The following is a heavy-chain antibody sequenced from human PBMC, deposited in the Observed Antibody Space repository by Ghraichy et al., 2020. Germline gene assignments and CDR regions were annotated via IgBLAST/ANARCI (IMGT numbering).Heavy chain of an antibody. Sequence: GGSLRLSCAASGFTFSSYAMSWVRQAPGKGLEWVSAISGSGGSTYYADSVKGRFTISRDNSKNTLYLQMNSLRAEDTAVYYCAKGEAAAGTWFRWFDPWGQGTLVTVSS. CDR3: AKGEAAAGTWFRWFDP. V-gene: IGHV3-23*01. D-gene: IGHD6-13*01. CDR2: ISGSGGST. CDR1: GFTFSSYA. J-gene: IGHJ5*02.